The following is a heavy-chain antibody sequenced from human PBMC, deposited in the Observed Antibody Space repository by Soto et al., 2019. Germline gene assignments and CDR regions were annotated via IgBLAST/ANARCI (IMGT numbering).Heavy chain of an antibody. J-gene: IGHJ4*02. CDR3: ARGPPRGDSSGPAYYFDY. V-gene: IGHV4-34*01. CDR2: INHSGST. Sequence: SETLSLTCAVYGGSFSGYYWSWIRQPPGKGLEWIGEINHSGSTNYNPSLKSRATISVDTSKNQFSLKLSSVTAADTAVYYCARGPPRGDSSGPAYYFDYWGQGTLVTVSS. CDR1: GGSFSGYY. D-gene: IGHD3-22*01.